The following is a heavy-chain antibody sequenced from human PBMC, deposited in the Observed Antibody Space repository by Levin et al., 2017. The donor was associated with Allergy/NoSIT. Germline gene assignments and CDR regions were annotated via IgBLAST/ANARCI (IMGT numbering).Heavy chain of an antibody. CDR3: ARNRIVVAGATDYYYGMDV. CDR1: GGSVSSGTYY. J-gene: IGHJ6*02. CDR2: INYRGST. D-gene: IGHD6-19*01. V-gene: IGHV4-61*01. Sequence: SQTLSLTCTVSGGSVSSGTYYWSWIRQPPGKGLEWIGYINYRGSTKYNPSLKSRVTISVDTSKNEFSLKLSSVTAADTAVYYCARNRIVVAGATDYYYGMDVWGQGTTVTVSS.